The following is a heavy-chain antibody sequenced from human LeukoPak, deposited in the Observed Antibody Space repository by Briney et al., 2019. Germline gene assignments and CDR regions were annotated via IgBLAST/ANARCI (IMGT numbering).Heavy chain of an antibody. CDR2: IIPIFGTA. D-gene: IGHD2-21*02. V-gene: IGHV1-69*01. Sequence: GASVKVSCKASGGTFSSYAISWVRQAPGQGLEWVGGIIPIFGTANYAQKFQGRVTITADESTSTAYMELSSLRSEDTAVYYCASPRVVTAIPVANYYYGMDVWGQGTTVTVSS. CDR1: GGTFSSYA. J-gene: IGHJ6*02. CDR3: ASPRVVTAIPVANYYYGMDV.